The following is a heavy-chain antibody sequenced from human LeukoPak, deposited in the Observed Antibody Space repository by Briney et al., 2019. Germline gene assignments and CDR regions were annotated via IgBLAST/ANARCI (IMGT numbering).Heavy chain of an antibody. CDR2: IYYSGST. CDR1: GGSISSGDYY. CDR3: ARDTTGLRFLEWLLDP. D-gene: IGHD3-3*01. V-gene: IGHV4-30-4*08. J-gene: IGHJ5*02. Sequence: SETLSLTCTVSGGSISSGDYYWSWIRQPPGKGLEWIGYIYYSGSTYYNPSLKSRVTISVDTSKNQFSLKLSSVTAADTAVYYCARDTTGLRFLEWLLDPWGQGTLVTVSS.